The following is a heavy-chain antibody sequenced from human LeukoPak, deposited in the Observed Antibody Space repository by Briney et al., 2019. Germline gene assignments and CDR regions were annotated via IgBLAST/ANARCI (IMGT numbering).Heavy chain of an antibody. D-gene: IGHD6-13*01. J-gene: IGHJ2*01. CDR2: INPNSGGT. Sequence: ASVKVSCKASGYIFTGYYMHWVRQAPGQGLEWMGWINPNSGGTNYAQKFQGRVTMTRDTSISTAYMELSRLRSDDTAVYYCARYSSSWPDGDWYFDLWGRGTLVTVSS. V-gene: IGHV1-2*02. CDR1: GYIFTGYY. CDR3: ARYSSSWPDGDWYFDL.